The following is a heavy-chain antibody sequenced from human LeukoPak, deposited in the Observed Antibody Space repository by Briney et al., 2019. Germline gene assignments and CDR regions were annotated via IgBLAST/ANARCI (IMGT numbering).Heavy chain of an antibody. Sequence: ASVKVSCKVSGYTLTDLSMHWVRQAPGIGLEWMGGSDPEEGETFYAQKFRGRITMTEDTSADTAYMELNSLRSEDTAVYYCATVKSYYYDRGGFYFDDWGQGTLVTVSS. CDR3: ATVKSYYYDRGGFYFDD. D-gene: IGHD3-22*01. CDR1: GYTLTDLS. CDR2: SDPEEGET. V-gene: IGHV1-24*01. J-gene: IGHJ4*02.